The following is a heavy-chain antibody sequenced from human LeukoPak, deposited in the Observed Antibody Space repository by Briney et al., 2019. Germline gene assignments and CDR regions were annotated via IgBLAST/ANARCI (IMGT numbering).Heavy chain of an antibody. D-gene: IGHD3-10*01. J-gene: IGHJ4*02. CDR2: TSYDGSNK. CDR3: ARTNYYGSGSYGYYFDY. V-gene: IGHV3-30*04. Sequence: GGSLRLSCAASGFTLRSYAMHWVRQAPGKGLEWVAVTSYDGSNKYCADSVKGRFTISRDNFKNTLYLQMNSLRAEDTAVYYCARTNYYGSGSYGYYFDYWGQGTLVTVSS. CDR1: GFTLRSYA.